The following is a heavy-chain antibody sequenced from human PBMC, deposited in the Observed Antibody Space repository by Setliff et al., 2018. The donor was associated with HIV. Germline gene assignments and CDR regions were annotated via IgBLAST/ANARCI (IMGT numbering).Heavy chain of an antibody. J-gene: IGHJ4*02. CDR2: IIPIFGTA. CDR1: GGAFSSYA. Sequence: ASVKVSCKASGGAFSSYALSWVRQAPGQGLEWMGGIIPIFGTANYAQKFQGRVTITTDESTSTAYMELSSLRSEETAVYYCARIGARIFNYYDDTSQTDYWGQGALVTVSS. CDR3: ARIGARIFNYYDDTSQTDY. D-gene: IGHD3-22*01. V-gene: IGHV1-69*05.